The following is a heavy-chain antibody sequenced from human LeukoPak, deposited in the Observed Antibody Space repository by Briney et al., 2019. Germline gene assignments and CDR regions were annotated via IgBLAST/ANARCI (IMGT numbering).Heavy chain of an antibody. V-gene: IGHV3-53*01. CDR1: GFTLSSNY. D-gene: IGHD5-18*01. J-gene: IGHJ3*02. CDR3: ARDTATDAFDI. Sequence: PGGSLRLSCAASGFTLSSNYMSWVRQAPGKGLEWVSVIYSGGSTYYADSEKGRFTISRDNSKNTLYLQMNSLRAEDTAVYYCARDTATDAFDIWGQGTMVTVSS. CDR2: IYSGGST.